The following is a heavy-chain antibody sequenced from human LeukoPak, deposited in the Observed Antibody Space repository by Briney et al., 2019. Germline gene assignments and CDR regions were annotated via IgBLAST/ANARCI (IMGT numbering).Heavy chain of an antibody. CDR3: AKDSYYGSGSYFYFDY. V-gene: IGHV3-30*18. D-gene: IGHD3-10*01. CDR1: GFIFSSYG. Sequence: GGSLRLSCAASGFIFSSYGMHWVRQAPGKGLEWVAVVSYDGSNKYYADSVKGRFTISRDNSKNTLYLQMNSLRPEDTAVYYCAKDSYYGSGSYFYFDYWGQGTLVTVSS. J-gene: IGHJ4*02. CDR2: VSYDGSNK.